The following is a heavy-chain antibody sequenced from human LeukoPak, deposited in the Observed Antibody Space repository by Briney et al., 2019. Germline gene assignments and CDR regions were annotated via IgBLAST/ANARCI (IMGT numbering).Heavy chain of an antibody. CDR2: INPNSGGT. D-gene: IGHD3-3*01. V-gene: IGHV1-2*02. CDR3: ASDDFWSGYVGKIY. J-gene: IGHJ4*02. CDR1: GYTFTGYY. Sequence: ASVKVSCKASGYTFTGYYMHWVRQAPGQGLEWMGWINPNSGGTNYAQKFQDRVTMTRDTSISTAYMELSRLRSDDTAVYYCASDDFWSGYVGKIYWGQGTLVTVSS.